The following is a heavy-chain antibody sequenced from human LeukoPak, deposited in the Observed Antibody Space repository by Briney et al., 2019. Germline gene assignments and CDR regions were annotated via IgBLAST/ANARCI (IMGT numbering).Heavy chain of an antibody. CDR1: GGSISSYY. Sequence: KASETLSLTCTVSGGSISSYYWSWIRQPPGKGLEWIGRIYTSGSTNYNPSLKSRVTISVDTSKNQFSLKLSSVTAADTAVYYCARGDITMVRGAIDYWGQGTLVTVSS. CDR3: ARGDITMVRGAIDY. V-gene: IGHV4-4*08. CDR2: IYTSGST. D-gene: IGHD3-10*01. J-gene: IGHJ4*02.